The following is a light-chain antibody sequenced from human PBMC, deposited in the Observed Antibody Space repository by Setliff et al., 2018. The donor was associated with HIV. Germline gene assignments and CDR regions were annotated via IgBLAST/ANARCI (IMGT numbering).Light chain of an antibody. CDR3: QVFDNSSDHVV. J-gene: IGLJ2*01. CDR1: NIGDKS. V-gene: IGLV3-21*03. Sequence: SYELTQPPSVSVAPGKTARLACGGNNIGDKSVHWYQQRPGQAPVLVVYDDSDRPSGIPERFSGSNSGNTATLTISSVDAGDEADYYCQVFDNSSDHVVFGGGTKVTVL. CDR2: DDS.